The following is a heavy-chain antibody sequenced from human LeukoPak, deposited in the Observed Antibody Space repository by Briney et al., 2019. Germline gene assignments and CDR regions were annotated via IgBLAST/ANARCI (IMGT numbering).Heavy chain of an antibody. CDR2: INPSSGST. CDR3: AREPLQTRYCSGGSCYNGGDY. Sequence: ASVKVSCKASGYTFTSYYMHWVRQAPGQGLEWMGIINPSSGSTNYAQKFQGRVTMTRDTSTSTVYMELSSMRSEDTAVYYCAREPLQTRYCSGGSCYNGGDYWGQGTLVTVSS. D-gene: IGHD2-15*01. J-gene: IGHJ4*02. V-gene: IGHV1-46*01. CDR1: GYTFTSYY.